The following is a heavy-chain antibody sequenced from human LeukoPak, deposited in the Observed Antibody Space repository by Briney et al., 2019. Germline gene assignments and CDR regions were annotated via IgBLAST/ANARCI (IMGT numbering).Heavy chain of an antibody. J-gene: IGHJ4*02. D-gene: IGHD2-8*01. Sequence: GGSLRLSCAASGFTFSSYSMNWVRQAPGKGLEWASPISSSSSYIYYADSVKGRFTISRDNAKNSLYLQMNSLRAEDTAVYYCARAGTNGVCYDYWGQGTLVTVSS. CDR3: ARAGTNGVCYDY. V-gene: IGHV3-21*01. CDR1: GFTFSSYS. CDR2: ISSSSSYI.